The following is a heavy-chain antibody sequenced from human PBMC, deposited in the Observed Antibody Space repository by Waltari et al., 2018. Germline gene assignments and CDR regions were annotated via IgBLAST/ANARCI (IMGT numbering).Heavy chain of an antibody. V-gene: IGHV4-38-2*02. CDR3: ASRVTATNYYFDN. CDR2: ILQDGRT. Sequence: QVQPQESGAGLVKPSETLSLTCTVFDYSISRAYYWGWIRQPPGKGLEWIGTILQDGRTYYNPSLKSRVTTSVDTSKNQFSLKLSSVTAADTAVYYCASRVTATNYYFDNWGQGTLVTVSS. CDR1: DYSISRAYY. J-gene: IGHJ4*02. D-gene: IGHD2-15*01.